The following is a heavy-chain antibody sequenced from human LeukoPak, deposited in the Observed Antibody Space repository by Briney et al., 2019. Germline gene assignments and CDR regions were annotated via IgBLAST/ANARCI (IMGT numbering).Heavy chain of an antibody. CDR3: ASRSGDMVRGAILEGNRNYYYYYMDV. J-gene: IGHJ6*03. CDR2: IIPIFGTA. Sequence: GASVKVSCKASGGTFSSYAISWVRQAPGQGLELMGGIIPIFGTANYAQKFQGRVTITTDESTSTAYMELSSLRSEDTAVYYCASRSGDMVRGAILEGNRNYYYYYMDVWGKGTTVTVSS. D-gene: IGHD3-10*01. V-gene: IGHV1-69*05. CDR1: GGTFSSYA.